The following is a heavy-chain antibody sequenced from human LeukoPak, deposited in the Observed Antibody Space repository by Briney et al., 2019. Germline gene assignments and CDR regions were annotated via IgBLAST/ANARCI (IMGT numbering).Heavy chain of an antibody. CDR1: GFPFSRND. Sequence: GGSLGLSCAASGFPFSRNDMSWVRQAPGKGLEWVSSISGSGDRTYYADSVKGRFTISRDNSKNTLYLQMNSLRAEDTAVYYCAKTATVTTLYYYYYMDVWGKGTTVTASS. D-gene: IGHD4-17*01. V-gene: IGHV3-23*01. J-gene: IGHJ6*03. CDR2: ISGSGDRT. CDR3: AKTATVTTLYYYYYMDV.